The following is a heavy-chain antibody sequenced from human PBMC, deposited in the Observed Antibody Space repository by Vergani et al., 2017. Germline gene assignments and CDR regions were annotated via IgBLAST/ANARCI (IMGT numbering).Heavy chain of an antibody. V-gene: IGHV3-7*01. CDR2: IKQDGSEK. J-gene: IGHJ6*03. CDR3: ASASSGWDRVWFYYYYYMDV. Sequence: DVHLAESGGGFFQPGGSLRLSCSASGFSFNSYWMSWVRQAPGKGLEWVANIKQDGSEKYYVDSVKGRFTISRDNAKNSLYLQMNSLRAEDTAVYYCASASSGWDRVWFYYYYYMDVWGKGTTVTVSS. D-gene: IGHD6-19*01. CDR1: GFSFNSYW.